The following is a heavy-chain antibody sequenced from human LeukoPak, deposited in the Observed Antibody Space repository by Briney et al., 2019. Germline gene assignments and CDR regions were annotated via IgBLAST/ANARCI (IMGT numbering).Heavy chain of an antibody. Sequence: ASETLSLTCAVYGGSFSGYYWSWIRQPPGKGLEWIGEINHSGSTNYNPSLKSRVTISVDTSKNQFSLKLSSVTAADTAVYYCARVPSTIFGVVNISGNYYFDYWGQGTLVTVSS. J-gene: IGHJ4*02. D-gene: IGHD3-3*01. CDR1: GGSFSGYY. CDR3: ARVPSTIFGVVNISGNYYFDY. CDR2: INHSGST. V-gene: IGHV4-34*01.